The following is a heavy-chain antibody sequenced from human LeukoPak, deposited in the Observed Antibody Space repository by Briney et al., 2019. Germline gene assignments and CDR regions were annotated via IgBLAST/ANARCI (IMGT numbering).Heavy chain of an antibody. V-gene: IGHV1-8*01. D-gene: IGHD3-22*01. J-gene: IGHJ4*02. CDR2: MNPNSGNT. CDR3: ASTVHDSSGYYYSY. CDR1: GYTFTMYD. Sequence: ASVTVSFKASGYTFTMYDINWVGQAAGQGVEGMGWMNPNSGNTGYAQKFQGRVTMTRNTSITTAYMELSSLRSEDTAVYYCASTVHDSSGYYYSYWGQGTLVTVSS.